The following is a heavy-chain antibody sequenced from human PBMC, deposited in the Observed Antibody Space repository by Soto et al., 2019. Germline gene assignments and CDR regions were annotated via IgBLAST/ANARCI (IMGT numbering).Heavy chain of an antibody. D-gene: IGHD2-2*01. J-gene: IGHJ6*03. Sequence: SETLSLTCTVSGGSISSYYWSWIRQPPGKGLEWIGYIYYSGSTNYNPSLKSRVTISVDTPKNQFSLKLSSVTAADTAVYYCARVPIPIVVVPAARGYYYYMDVWGKGTTVTVSS. CDR1: GGSISSYY. CDR3: ARVPIPIVVVPAARGYYYYMDV. CDR2: IYYSGST. V-gene: IGHV4-59*01.